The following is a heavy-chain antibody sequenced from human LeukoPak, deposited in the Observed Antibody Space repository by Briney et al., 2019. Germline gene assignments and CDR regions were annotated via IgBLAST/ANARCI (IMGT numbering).Heavy chain of an antibody. Sequence: GGSLRLSCAASGFTFSSYAMHWVRQAPGKGLEYVSAISSNGGSTYYANSVKGRFTISRDNSKNTLYLQMGSLRAEDMAVYYCARGTTETPFDYWGQGALVTVSS. D-gene: IGHD4-11*01. CDR3: ARGTTETPFDY. J-gene: IGHJ4*02. V-gene: IGHV3-64*01. CDR2: ISSNGGST. CDR1: GFTFSSYA.